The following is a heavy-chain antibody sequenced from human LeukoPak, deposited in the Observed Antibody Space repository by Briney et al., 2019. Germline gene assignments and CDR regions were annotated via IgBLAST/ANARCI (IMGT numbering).Heavy chain of an antibody. V-gene: IGHV4-39*01. J-gene: IGHJ4*02. CDR2: IYYSGST. D-gene: IGHD2-21*01. CDR1: GGSISSSSYY. CDR3: ARFNRYCGGDCYSFDD. Sequence: SETLSLTCTVSGGSISSSSYYWGWIRPPPGKGLEWIGSIYYSGSTYYNPSLKSRVTISVDTSKNQFSLKLISVTAAATAVYYCARFNRYCGGDCYSFDDWGQGTLVTVSS.